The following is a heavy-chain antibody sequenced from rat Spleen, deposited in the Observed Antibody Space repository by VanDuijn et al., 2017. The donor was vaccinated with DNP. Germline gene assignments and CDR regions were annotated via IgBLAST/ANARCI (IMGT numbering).Heavy chain of an antibody. CDR3: TRQYYSSSMDA. CDR1: GFNFNDYN. D-gene: IGHD1-2*01. J-gene: IGHJ4*01. V-gene: IGHV5-25*01. Sequence: EVQLVESGGGLVQPGRSLKLSCAASGFNFNDYNMAWVRQAPTKGLEWVATISTRDGSTYYRDSVKGRFTISRDNAKSTLYLQMNSLRSEDTATYYCTRQYYSSSMDAWGQGTSVTVSS. CDR2: ISTRDGST.